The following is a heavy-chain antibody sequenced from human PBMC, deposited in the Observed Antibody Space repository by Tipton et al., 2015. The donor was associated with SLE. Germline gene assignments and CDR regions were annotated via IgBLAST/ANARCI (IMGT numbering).Heavy chain of an antibody. D-gene: IGHD2-15*01. CDR2: INNRGDNT. J-gene: IGHJ4*02. CDR3: VSTVVIRRK. Sequence: SLRLSCAASGFTFSSYGMSWVRQTPGKRLEWVAVINNRGDNTFYADFVKGRFTISRDNLKSTVYLLMNSLRAEDTAVYYCVSTVVIRRKGGQGTLVTVSS. CDR1: GFTFSSYG. V-gene: IGHV3-23*01.